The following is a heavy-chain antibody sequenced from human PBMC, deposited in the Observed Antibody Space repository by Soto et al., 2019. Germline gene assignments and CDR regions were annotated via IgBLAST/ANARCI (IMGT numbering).Heavy chain of an antibody. D-gene: IGHD2-8*01. J-gene: IGHJ6*02. V-gene: IGHV1-18*01. Sequence: QGQLVQSGPEVKKPGASVKVSCKTSGYTFSRYGISWVRQAPGQGLEWMGWISGYNGDTNYAQKVQGRVHXTXXXSXXKAYMELRRLTSDDTAIYYCAKNGQPPYYYYGMDVWGQGTTVTVSS. CDR2: ISGYNGDT. CDR1: GYTFSRYG. CDR3: AKNGQPPYYYYGMDV.